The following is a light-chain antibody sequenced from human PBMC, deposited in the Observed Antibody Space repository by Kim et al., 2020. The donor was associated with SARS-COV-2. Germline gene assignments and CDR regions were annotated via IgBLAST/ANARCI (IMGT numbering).Light chain of an antibody. CDR2: SIN. V-gene: IGLV1-44*01. J-gene: IGLJ3*02. CDR1: SSNIGRNV. CDR3: ATWDYSLNAWV. Sequence: GQRVTISCTGSSSNIGRNVVNWNRQLPGTAPTLLCFSINERPSGVPDRFSGSKSGTSASLAISGLQSEDEADYYCATWDYSLNAWVFGGGTQLTVL.